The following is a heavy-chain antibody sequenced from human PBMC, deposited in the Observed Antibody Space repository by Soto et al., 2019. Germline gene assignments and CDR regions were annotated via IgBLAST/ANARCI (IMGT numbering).Heavy chain of an antibody. CDR1: GDTFTSYA. J-gene: IGHJ5*02. CDR2: INAGNGNT. Sequence: SVKVSCKAAGDTFTSYAMHWLRQAPGQRLEWMGWINAGNGNTKYSQKFQGRVTITRDTSASTAYMELSSLRSEDTAVYYCARDAMVRGVIINPWGQGTLVTVSS. V-gene: IGHV1-3*01. CDR3: ARDAMVRGVIINP. D-gene: IGHD3-10*01.